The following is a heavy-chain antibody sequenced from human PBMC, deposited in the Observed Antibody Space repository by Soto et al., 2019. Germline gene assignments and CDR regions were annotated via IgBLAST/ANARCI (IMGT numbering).Heavy chain of an antibody. V-gene: IGHV1-69*13. Sequence: SVKVSCKASGGTFSSYAISWVRQAPGQGLEWMGGIIPIFGTANYAQKFQGRVTITADESTSTAYMELSSLRSEDTAVYYCATYGGNSGGFDYWGQGTLVTVSS. CDR2: IIPIFGTA. CDR3: ATYGGNSGGFDY. CDR1: GGTFSSYA. J-gene: IGHJ4*02. D-gene: IGHD1-26*01.